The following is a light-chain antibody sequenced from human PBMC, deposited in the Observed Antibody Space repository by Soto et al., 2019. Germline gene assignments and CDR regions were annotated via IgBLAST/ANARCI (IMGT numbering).Light chain of an antibody. Sequence: DIQMTQSPSSLSASVGDRVTITCQASQTIRNDLNWYQQTPGKAPNLLIYRGSTLETGVPSRCSRRGSATDFTLTSSGLQPEYVATYYWQQYGTLPPTFGGGTKVEIK. CDR2: RGS. CDR3: QQYGTLPPT. V-gene: IGKV1-33*01. J-gene: IGKJ4*01. CDR1: QTIRND.